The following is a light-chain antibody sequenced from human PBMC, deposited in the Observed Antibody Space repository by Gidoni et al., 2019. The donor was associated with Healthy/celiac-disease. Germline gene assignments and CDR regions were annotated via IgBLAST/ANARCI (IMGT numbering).Light chain of an antibody. CDR1: QSVSSY. J-gene: IGKJ5*01. V-gene: IGKV3-11*01. CDR2: DAS. CDR3: QQRSNWSGGT. Sequence: EIVFTQSPATLSLSPGERATLSCRASQSVSSYLAWYQQKPGQAPRLLIYDASNRATGTPARFSGSGSGTDFTLTISSLEPEDFAVYYCQQRSNWSGGTFGQXTRLEIK.